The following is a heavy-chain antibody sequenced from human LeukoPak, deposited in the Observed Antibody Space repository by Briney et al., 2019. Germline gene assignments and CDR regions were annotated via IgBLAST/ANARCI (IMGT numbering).Heavy chain of an antibody. J-gene: IGHJ4*02. V-gene: IGHV1-18*01. CDR3: ARLLGDYYDSSGLMYYFDY. D-gene: IGHD3-22*01. CDR2: ISAYNGNT. CDR1: GYTFTSYG. Sequence: ASVKVSCKASGYTFTSYGISWVRQAPGQGLEWMGWISAYNGNTNYAQKLQGRVTMTTDTSTSTAYMELRSLRSDDTAVYYCARLLGDYYDSSGLMYYFDYWGQGTLVTVSS.